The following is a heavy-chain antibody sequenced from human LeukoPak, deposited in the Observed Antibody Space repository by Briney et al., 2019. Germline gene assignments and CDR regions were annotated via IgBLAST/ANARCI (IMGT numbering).Heavy chain of an antibody. CDR3: ARELYRGLGNWFDP. D-gene: IGHD3-10*01. V-gene: IGHV3-48*04. CDR1: GFPLTFSTYN. J-gene: IGHJ5*02. Sequence: GGSLRLSCVASGFPLTFSTYNMKWVRQAPGKGLEWISYISNVGGTMYYADSVRGRFTISRDNAKNSLYLQMNGLRAEDTAVYYCARELYRGLGNWFDPWGQGTLVTVSS. CDR2: ISNVGGTM.